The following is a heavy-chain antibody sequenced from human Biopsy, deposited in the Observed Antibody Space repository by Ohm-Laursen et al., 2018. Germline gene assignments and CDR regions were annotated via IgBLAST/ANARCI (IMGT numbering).Heavy chain of an antibody. CDR2: IRSKAKSYAT. CDR1: GFTFSASA. V-gene: IGHV3-73*01. Sequence: GSLRLSCAASGFTFSASAVHWVRQASGKGLEWVGRIRSKAKSYATAYAASMTGRFTISRDDSKNTTYLQMNSLKTEDTAVYYCTLEGAGFDNWGQGTLVTVSS. CDR3: TLEGAGFDN. D-gene: IGHD3-10*01. J-gene: IGHJ4*02.